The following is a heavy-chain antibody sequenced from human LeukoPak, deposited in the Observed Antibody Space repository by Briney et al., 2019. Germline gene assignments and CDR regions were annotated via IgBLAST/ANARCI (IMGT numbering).Heavy chain of an antibody. CDR1: GFNFDDYA. D-gene: IGHD4-17*01. Sequence: PGRSLRLSCVASGFNFDDYAMHWVRQAPGRGLEWVSGISWSSVIKGQADSVKGRFAISRDSAKKSLYLQMNSLRVEDTALYYCTGNHGDDRPVYWGQGTLVTVSS. CDR3: TGNHGDDRPVY. CDR2: ISWSSVIK. V-gene: IGHV3-9*01. J-gene: IGHJ4*02.